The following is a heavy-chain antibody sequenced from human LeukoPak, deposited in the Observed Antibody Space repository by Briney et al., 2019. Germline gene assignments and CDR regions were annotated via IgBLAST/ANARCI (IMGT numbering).Heavy chain of an antibody. J-gene: IGHJ4*02. CDR3: ARVNTVMATFDY. D-gene: IGHD4-11*01. CDR1: GYSISSAYY. Sequence: SETLSLTCTVSGYSISSAYYGGWIRQPPGKGLEWIATIYHSGSTYYNPSLKSRVTISADTSQNQHSLKLNSVTAADTAVYYCARVNTVMATFDYWGQGTPVTVSS. CDR2: IYHSGST. V-gene: IGHV4-38-2*02.